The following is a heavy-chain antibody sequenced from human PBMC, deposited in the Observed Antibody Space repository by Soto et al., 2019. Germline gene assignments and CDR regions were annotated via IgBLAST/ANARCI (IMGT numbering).Heavy chain of an antibody. J-gene: IGHJ3*02. V-gene: IGHV3-74*01. CDR1: GFTVGSYW. CDR2: INSDGSIT. D-gene: IGHD2-15*01. Sequence: GGSLRLSCAASGFTVGSYWMYWVRQGPGKGLVWVSHINSDGSITNYADSVKGRFTISRDNAVNTLILQMNSLRADDTAVYYCARATWRGGHCSGVDCYGLGALDIWGQGTMVTVSS. CDR3: ARATWRGGHCSGVDCYGLGALDI.